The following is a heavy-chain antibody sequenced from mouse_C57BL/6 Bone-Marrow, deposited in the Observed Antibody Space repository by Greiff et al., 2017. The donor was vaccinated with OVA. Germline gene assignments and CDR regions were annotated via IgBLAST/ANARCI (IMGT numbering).Heavy chain of an antibody. CDR1: GFNIKDDY. Sequence: EVQLQQSGAELVRPGASVKLSCTASGFNIKDDYMHWVKQRPEQGLEWIGWIDPENGDTEYASKFQGKATITADTSSNTASLQLSSLTSEDTAVYYCTTPYYYGSNYYAMDYWGQGTSVTVSS. J-gene: IGHJ4*01. CDR3: TTPYYYGSNYYAMDY. D-gene: IGHD1-1*01. CDR2: IDPENGDT. V-gene: IGHV14-4*01.